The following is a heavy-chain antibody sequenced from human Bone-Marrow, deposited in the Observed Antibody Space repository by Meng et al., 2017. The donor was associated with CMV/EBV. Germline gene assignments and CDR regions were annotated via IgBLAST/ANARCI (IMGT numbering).Heavy chain of an antibody. V-gene: IGHV1-2*02. CDR1: GYTFTSCD. CDR2: IHPHRGDT. Sequence: ASVKVSCKASGYTFTSCDINWVRQTPGQGLEWMGWIHPHRGDTNYAQQFQGRVTLTRDTSINTGYMELTRLTSDDTAVYYCARDNNWGPDYWGQGTLVPVSS. D-gene: IGHD7-27*01. CDR3: ARDNNWGPDY. J-gene: IGHJ4*02.